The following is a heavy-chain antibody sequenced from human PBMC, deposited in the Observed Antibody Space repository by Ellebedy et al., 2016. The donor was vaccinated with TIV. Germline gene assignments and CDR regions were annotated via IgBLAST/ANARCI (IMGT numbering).Heavy chain of an antibody. Sequence: ASVKVSCKASGGTFSSYAISWVRQAPGQGLEWMGGIIPIFGTANYAQKFQGRVTITADESTSTAYMELSSLRSEDTAVYYCARDKAYYYDSRFSGMDVWGQGTTVTVSS. CDR2: IIPIFGTA. V-gene: IGHV1-69*13. J-gene: IGHJ6*02. CDR1: GGTFSSYA. CDR3: ARDKAYYYDSRFSGMDV. D-gene: IGHD3-22*01.